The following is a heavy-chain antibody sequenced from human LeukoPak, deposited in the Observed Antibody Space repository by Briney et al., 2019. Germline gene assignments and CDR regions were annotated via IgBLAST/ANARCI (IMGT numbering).Heavy chain of an antibody. CDR3: AKDGGSYYSYMDV. CDR1: GFTFDDYA. J-gene: IGHJ6*03. CDR2: ISWDGGST. V-gene: IGHV3-43D*03. D-gene: IGHD1-26*01. Sequence: RSGGSLRLSCAASGFTFDDYAMHWVRQAPGKGLEWVSLISWDGGSTYYADSVKVRLTISRDDRKNSLYLQMNSLRAEDTALYYCAKDGGSYYSYMDVWGKGTTVTVSS.